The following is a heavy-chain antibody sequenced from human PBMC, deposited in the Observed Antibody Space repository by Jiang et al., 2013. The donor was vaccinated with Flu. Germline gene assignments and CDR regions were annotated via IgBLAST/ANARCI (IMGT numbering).Heavy chain of an antibody. CDR1: GYTFTSYY. V-gene: IGHV1-46*01. Sequence: SGAEVKKPGASVKVSCKASGYTFTSYYMHWVRQAPGQGLEWMGIINPSGGSTSYAQKFQGRVTMTRDTSTSTVYMELSSLRSEDTAVYYCARDSSGYYYMGVWWFDPWGQGTLVTVSS. D-gene: IGHD3-22*01. CDR2: INPSGGST. CDR3: ARDSSGYYYMGVWWFDP. J-gene: IGHJ5*02.